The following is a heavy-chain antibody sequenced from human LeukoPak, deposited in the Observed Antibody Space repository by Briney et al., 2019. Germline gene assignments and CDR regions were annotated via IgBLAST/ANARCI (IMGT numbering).Heavy chain of an antibody. Sequence: GGSLKLSCAASGFTFSGSAMHWVRQASGKGLEWVGRIRSKTNNYATAYAASVNGRFTISRDASKNTAYLQMNSLKTADTAVYYCTSGSYSGSYWYFDYWGQGTLVTVSS. CDR2: IRSKTNNYAT. D-gene: IGHD1-26*01. V-gene: IGHV3-73*01. J-gene: IGHJ4*02. CDR1: GFTFSGSA. CDR3: TSGSYSGSYWYFDY.